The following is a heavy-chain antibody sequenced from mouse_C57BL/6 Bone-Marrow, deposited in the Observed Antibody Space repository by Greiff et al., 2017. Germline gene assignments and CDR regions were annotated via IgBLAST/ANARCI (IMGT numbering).Heavy chain of an antibody. D-gene: IGHD4-1*01. CDR2: ISDGGSYT. V-gene: IGHV5-4*03. CDR3: AFLGRGYFDV. J-gene: IGHJ1*03. Sequence: EVKLVESGGGLVKPGGSLKLSCAASGFTFSSYAMSWVRQTPEKRLEWVATISDGGSYTYYPDNVKGRFTISRDNAKNNLYLQMSHLKSEDTAMYYCAFLGRGYFDVWGTGTTVTVSS. CDR1: GFTFSSYA.